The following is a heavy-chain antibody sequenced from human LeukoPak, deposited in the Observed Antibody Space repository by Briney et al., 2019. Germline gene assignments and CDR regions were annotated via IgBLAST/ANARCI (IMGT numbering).Heavy chain of an antibody. CDR2: ISSSSSYI. J-gene: IGHJ4*02. CDR1: GFTFSSYS. V-gene: IGHV3-21*04. CDR3: ARDKGDYDTSGSLFIF. Sequence: GGSLRLSCAASGFTFSSYSMNWVRQAPGKGLEWVSSISSSSSYIYYADSMKGRFTISRDNAKNSLYLQMNSLRAEDTAVYYCARDKGDYDTSGSLFIFGGQGTLVTVSS. D-gene: IGHD3-22*01.